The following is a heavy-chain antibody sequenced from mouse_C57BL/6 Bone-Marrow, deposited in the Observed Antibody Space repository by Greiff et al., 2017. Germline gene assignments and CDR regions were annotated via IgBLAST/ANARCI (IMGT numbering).Heavy chain of an antibody. CDR2: LWRGGST. CDR3: ARKFYYCYDAGFAY. Sequence: QVQLKESGPGLVQPSQSLSITCTVSGFSFTSYGVHWVRQSPGKGLEWLGELWRGGSTDSNEAIISRLSIIKDNSKSQVFFKMNSLQADDTAIYYCARKFYYCYDAGFAYWGQGTLVTVSA. D-gene: IGHD2-2*01. CDR1: GFSFTSYG. J-gene: IGHJ3*01. V-gene: IGHV2-2*01.